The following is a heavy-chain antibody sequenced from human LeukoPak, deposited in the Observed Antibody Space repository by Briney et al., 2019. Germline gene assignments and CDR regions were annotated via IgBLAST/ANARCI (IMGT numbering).Heavy chain of an antibody. J-gene: IGHJ4*02. CDR2: VSYDGSNK. CDR1: GFTFSDYD. D-gene: IGHD3-22*01. CDR3: ANSQNYYDSSGYYEY. Sequence: GGSLRLSCAASGFTFSDYDMHWVRQSPGKGLEWVAVVSYDGSNKYYADSVKGRFTISRDNSKNTLYLQMNSLRAEDTAVYYCANSQNYYDSSGYYEYWGQGTLVTVSS. V-gene: IGHV3-30*18.